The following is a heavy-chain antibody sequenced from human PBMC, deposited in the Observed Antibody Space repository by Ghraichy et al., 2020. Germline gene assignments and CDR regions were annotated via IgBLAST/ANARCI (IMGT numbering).Heavy chain of an antibody. CDR2: IIPIFGTA. V-gene: IGHV1-69*13. J-gene: IGHJ6*03. CDR3: ARVKAEDSSSWRGPYYMDV. CDR1: GGTFSSYA. Sequence: SVKVSCKASGGTFSSYAISWVRQAPGQGLEWMGGIIPIFGTANYAQKFQGRVTITADESTSTAYMELSSLRSEDTAVYYCARVKAEDSSSWRGPYYMDVWGKGTTVTVSS. D-gene: IGHD6-13*01.